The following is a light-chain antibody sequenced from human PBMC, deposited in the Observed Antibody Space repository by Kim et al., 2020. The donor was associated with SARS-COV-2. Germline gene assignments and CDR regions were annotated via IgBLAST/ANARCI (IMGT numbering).Light chain of an antibody. CDR3: QAWDSGTAT. CDR2: LDT. Sequence: SVSPGQTATLTCSREVLTYRYTSWFRKKPGQSPVIAIYLDTRRPSGVPLRFSGSNSGNTATLTITETQAIDEADYYCQAWDSGTATFGGGTQLTVL. J-gene: IGLJ2*01. V-gene: IGLV3-1*01. CDR1: VLTYRY.